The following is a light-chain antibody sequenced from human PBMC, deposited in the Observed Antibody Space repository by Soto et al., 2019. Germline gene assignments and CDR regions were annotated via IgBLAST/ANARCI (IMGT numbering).Light chain of an antibody. CDR3: QQYNNWTRT. Sequence: EVVMTQSPATLSVSPGERATLSCRASQRVSSNLAWYQQKPGQAPRLLIYGSSIRATGIPARFSGSGSGTVFTLTICTLQSEDFAVYYCQQYNNWTRTFGPGTKVDIK. J-gene: IGKJ1*01. CDR1: QRVSSN. CDR2: GSS. V-gene: IGKV3-15*01.